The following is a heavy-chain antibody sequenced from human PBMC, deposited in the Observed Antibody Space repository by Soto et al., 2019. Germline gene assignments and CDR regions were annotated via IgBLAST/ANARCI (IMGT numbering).Heavy chain of an antibody. J-gene: IGHJ6*02. CDR1: GGSFSGYY. Sequence: PSETLSLTCAVYGGSFSGYYWSWIRQAPGKGLEWIGEINHSGSTNYNPSLKSRVTISVDTSKNQFSLKLSSVTAADTAVYYCARGTAVAGSDYYYGMDVWGQGTTVTVSS. CDR2: INHSGST. D-gene: IGHD6-19*01. CDR3: ARGTAVAGSDYYYGMDV. V-gene: IGHV4-34*01.